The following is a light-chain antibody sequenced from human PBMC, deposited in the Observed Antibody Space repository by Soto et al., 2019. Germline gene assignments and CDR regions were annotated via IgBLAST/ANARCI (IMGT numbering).Light chain of an antibody. CDR3: CSYAGSYTLYV. J-gene: IGLJ1*01. V-gene: IGLV2-11*01. CDR2: DVS. Sequence: QCGLTQPRPVSGSPGQTDTIPCTGTSRHFGGYNYVSWYQQHPGKAPKLMIYDVSNRPSGVPDRFSGSKSGNTASLTISGLQAEDEADYYCCSYAGSYTLYVFGTGTKVTVL. CDR1: SRHFGGYNY.